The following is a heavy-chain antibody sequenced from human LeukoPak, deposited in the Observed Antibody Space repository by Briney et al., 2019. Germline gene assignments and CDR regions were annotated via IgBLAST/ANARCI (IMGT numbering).Heavy chain of an antibody. V-gene: IGHV3-7*01. Sequence: GGSLRLSCAASGFTFSTYWMSWVRQAPGKGLEWVANIRDDGSEKYYMDYLKGRFTISRDNAKNSLYLQMNSLRAEDTAVYYCAELGITMIGGVWGKGTTVTISS. J-gene: IGHJ6*04. CDR1: GFTFSTYW. CDR2: IRDDGSEK. CDR3: AELGITMIGGV. D-gene: IGHD3-10*02.